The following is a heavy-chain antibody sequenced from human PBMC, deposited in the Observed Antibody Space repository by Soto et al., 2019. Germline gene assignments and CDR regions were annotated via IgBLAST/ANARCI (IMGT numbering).Heavy chain of an antibody. J-gene: IGHJ5*02. CDR2: IYYSGST. V-gene: IGHV4-59*01. D-gene: IGHD1-7*01. CDR3: AGYVIWNYWFDA. Sequence: SDTLSLTCTVSGGSISSYYWSWIRHPPGKGLEWIRYIYYSGSTNYNPSLKSRVTISVDTSKNPFSLKLSSVTAAATAVYYCAGYVIWNYWFDAWGQATLVPVSS. CDR1: GGSISSYY.